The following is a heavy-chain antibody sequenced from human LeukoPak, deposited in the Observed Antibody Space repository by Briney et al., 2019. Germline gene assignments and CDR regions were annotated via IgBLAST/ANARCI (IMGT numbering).Heavy chain of an antibody. CDR1: GFTFSSYA. CDR2: ISGSGGST. J-gene: IGHJ4*02. D-gene: IGHD6-19*01. Sequence: GGSLRLSCAASGFTFSSYAMSWVRQAPGKGLEWASAISGSGGSTYYADSVKGRFTISRDNSKNTLYLQMNSLRAEDTAVYYCAKDRSSSGWYASFFDYWGQGTLVTVSS. V-gene: IGHV3-23*01. CDR3: AKDRSSSGWYASFFDY.